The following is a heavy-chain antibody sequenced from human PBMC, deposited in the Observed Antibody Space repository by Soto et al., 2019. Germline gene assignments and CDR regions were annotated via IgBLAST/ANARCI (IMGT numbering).Heavy chain of an antibody. CDR3: TTESSYYYYGMDV. J-gene: IGHJ6*02. V-gene: IGHV3-15*07. CDR1: GFTFSNAW. CDR2: IKSKTDGGTT. D-gene: IGHD6-6*01. Sequence: EVQLVESGGGLVKPGGSLRLSCAASGFTFSNAWMNWVRQAPGKGLEWVGRIKSKTDGGTTDYAAPVKGRFTISRDDSKNTLYLQINSLKTEDTAVYYCTTESSYYYYGMDVWGQGTTVTVSS.